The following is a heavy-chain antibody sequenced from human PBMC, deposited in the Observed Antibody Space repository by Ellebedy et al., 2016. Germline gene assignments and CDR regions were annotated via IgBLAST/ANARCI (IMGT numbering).Heavy chain of an antibody. CDR3: VRDGDLGLDALDI. J-gene: IGHJ3*02. D-gene: IGHD2-21*01. V-gene: IGHV6-1*01. CDR1: GDSVSSNTAA. Sequence: SETLSLTCAISGDSVSSNTAAWNWIRQSPLRGLEWLGRTYYRSKWYYGYATSMRSRITINPDTSNNKFSLQLISVTPEDTAIYYWVRDGDLGLDALDIWGQGTMVTVSS. CDR2: TYYRSKWYY.